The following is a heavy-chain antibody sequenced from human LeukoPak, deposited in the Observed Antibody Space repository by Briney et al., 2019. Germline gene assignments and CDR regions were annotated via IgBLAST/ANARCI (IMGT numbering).Heavy chain of an antibody. CDR3: ARALGYCTSTSCLNYNYYGMDV. CDR1: GGSISSYY. V-gene: IGHV4-59*01. Sequence: SETLSLTCTVSGGSISSYYWSWIRQPPGKGLGWIGYIYDRGSTNYNPSLKSRVTISVDPSKNQFSLKLSSVTAADTAMYYCARALGYCTSTSCLNYNYYGMDVWGQGNTVTVSS. CDR2: IYDRGST. J-gene: IGHJ6*02. D-gene: IGHD2-2*01.